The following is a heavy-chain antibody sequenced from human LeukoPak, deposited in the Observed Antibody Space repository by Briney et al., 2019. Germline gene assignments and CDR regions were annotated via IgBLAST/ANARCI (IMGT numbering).Heavy chain of an antibody. CDR3: ARGLVGATTSAFDI. J-gene: IGHJ3*02. CDR2: IYSGGST. D-gene: IGHD1-26*01. Sequence: GGSLRLSCAASGFTFSSYAMSWVRQAPGKGLEWVSVIYSGGSTYYADSVRGRFTISRDNSKNTLYLQMNSLRAEDTAVYYCARGLVGATTSAFDIWGQGTMVTVSS. V-gene: IGHV3-53*01. CDR1: GFTFSSYA.